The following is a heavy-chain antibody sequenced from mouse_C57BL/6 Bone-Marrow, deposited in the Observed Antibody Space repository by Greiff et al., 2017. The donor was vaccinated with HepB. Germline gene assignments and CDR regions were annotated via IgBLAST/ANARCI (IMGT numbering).Heavy chain of an antibody. CDR1: GFSLTSYG. V-gene: IGHV2-2*01. CDR3: ARNGYYDYDDWYFDV. Sequence: VKLVESGPGLVQPSQSLSITCTVSGFSLTSYGVHWVRQSPGKGLEWLGVIWSGGSTDYNAAFISRLSISKDNSKSQVFFKMNSLQADDTAIYYCARNGYYDYDDWYFDVWGTGTTVTVSS. D-gene: IGHD2-4*01. J-gene: IGHJ1*03. CDR2: IWSGGST.